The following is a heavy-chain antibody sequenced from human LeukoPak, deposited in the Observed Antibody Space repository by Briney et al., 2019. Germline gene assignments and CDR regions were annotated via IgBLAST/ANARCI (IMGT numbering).Heavy chain of an antibody. CDR3: AFNNNFKY. D-gene: IGHD1/OR15-1a*01. Sequence: GGSLRLSCTASGLSFSGQWMNWVRQSQGQGLEWVANVKYDGSEKYYVDSVKGRFTISREDAKNSLSLQMDSVRPEDTAVYYCAFNNNFKYWGQGTLVIVSS. V-gene: IGHV3-7*01. CDR1: GLSFSGQW. CDR2: VKYDGSEK. J-gene: IGHJ4*02.